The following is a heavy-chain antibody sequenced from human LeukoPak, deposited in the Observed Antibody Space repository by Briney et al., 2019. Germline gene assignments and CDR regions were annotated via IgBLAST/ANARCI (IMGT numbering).Heavy chain of an antibody. J-gene: IGHJ4*02. CDR2: IYYSGST. Sequence: PSETLSLTCTVSGGSISSYYWSWIRQPPGKGLEWIGYIYYSGSTNYNPSLKSRVTISVDTSKNQFSLKLSSVTAADTAVYYCARDPGGYYDSSGYYSHVGYFDYWGRGTLVTVSS. D-gene: IGHD3-22*01. CDR3: ARDPGGYYDSSGYYSHVGYFDY. CDR1: GGSISSYY. V-gene: IGHV4-59*01.